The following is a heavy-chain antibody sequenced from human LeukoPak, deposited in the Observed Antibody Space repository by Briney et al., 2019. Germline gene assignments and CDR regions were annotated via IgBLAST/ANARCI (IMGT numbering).Heavy chain of an antibody. CDR1: GGSISSGSYY. D-gene: IGHD6-13*01. CDR3: GRSDGTGAFHI. J-gene: IGHJ3*02. CDR2: IYYSGTT. V-gene: IGHV4-39*07. Sequence: SETLSLTCTVSGGSISSGSYYWGWIRQPPGKGLEWIGSIYYSGTTYYNPSLKSRVTISVDMSKNQFSLKLSSVTAADTAVYYCGRSDGTGAFHIWGQGTMVTVSS.